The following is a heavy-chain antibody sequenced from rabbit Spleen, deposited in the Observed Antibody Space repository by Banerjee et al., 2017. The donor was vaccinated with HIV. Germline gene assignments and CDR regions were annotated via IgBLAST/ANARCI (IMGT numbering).Heavy chain of an antibody. J-gene: IGHJ6*01. V-gene: IGHV1S40*01. Sequence: QSLEESGGGLVQPGASLKLTCTASGFSFSGSSCMCWVRQAPGKGLAWIACIESGSSCFTYLATWAKGRFTSSKIQLTTVTLPMTPLAAADTATYFCAKAASTSFSSYGMDLWGQGTLVTVS. CDR2: IESGSSCFT. D-gene: IGHD8-1*01. CDR3: AKAASTSFSSYGMDL. CDR1: GFSFSGSSC.